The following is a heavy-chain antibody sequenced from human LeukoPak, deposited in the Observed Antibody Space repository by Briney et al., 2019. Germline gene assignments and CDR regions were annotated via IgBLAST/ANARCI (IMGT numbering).Heavy chain of an antibody. CDR3: ARDRPGKYYFDS. D-gene: IGHD1-14*01. CDR2: ISRSGSTT. CDR1: GFTFSADS. J-gene: IGHJ4*02. Sequence: GGSLRLSCVGSGFTFSADSMNWVRQAPDNGLEWISYISRSGSTTYYGDSVKGRSTISRDNAKNSVFLQLNSLRDEDTAVYFCARDRPGKYYFDSWGQGALVIVSS. V-gene: IGHV3-48*02.